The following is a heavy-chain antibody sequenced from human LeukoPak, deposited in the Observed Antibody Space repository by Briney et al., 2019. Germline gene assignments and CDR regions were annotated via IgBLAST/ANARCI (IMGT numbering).Heavy chain of an antibody. CDR1: GGSFSDYH. D-gene: IGHD3-16*02. J-gene: IGHJ4*02. V-gene: IGHV4-34*01. Sequence: SETLSLTCALYGGSFSDYHWTWIRQPPGKGLEWIGEINHSGGTNYNPSLRSRLTISVDTSKKQFSLQLSSVTAADTGVYYCARVSDIMISFGGGISYFDYWGQGSLVTVSS. CDR3: ARVSDIMISFGGGISYFDY. CDR2: INHSGGT.